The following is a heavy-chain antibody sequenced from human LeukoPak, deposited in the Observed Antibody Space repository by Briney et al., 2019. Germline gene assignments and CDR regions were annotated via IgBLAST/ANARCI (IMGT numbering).Heavy chain of an antibody. Sequence: SQTLSLTCTVSGGSISSGSYYWSWIRQPAGKGLECIGRIYTSGSTNYNPSLKSRVTISVDTSKNQFSLKLSSVTAADTAVYYCAREATVTDLFDYWGQGTLVTVSS. CDR2: IYTSGST. V-gene: IGHV4-61*02. D-gene: IGHD4-17*01. CDR1: GGSISSGSYY. J-gene: IGHJ4*02. CDR3: AREATVTDLFDY.